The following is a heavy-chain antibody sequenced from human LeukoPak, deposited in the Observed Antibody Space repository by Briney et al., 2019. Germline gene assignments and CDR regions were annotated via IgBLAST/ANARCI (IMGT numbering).Heavy chain of an antibody. CDR2: IYYSGST. V-gene: IGHV4-39*01. CDR1: GGSISSSSYY. D-gene: IGHD4-17*01. CDR3: ARHLTMYGDPYCFDY. Sequence: PSETLSLTCTVSGGSISSSSYYWGWIRQPPGKGLEWIGSIYYSGSTYYNPSLKSRVTISVDTSKNQFSLKLSSVTAADTAVYYCARHLTMYGDPYCFDYWGQGTLVTDSS. J-gene: IGHJ4*02.